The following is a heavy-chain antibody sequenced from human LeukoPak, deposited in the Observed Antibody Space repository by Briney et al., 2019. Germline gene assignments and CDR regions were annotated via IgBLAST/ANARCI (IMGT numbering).Heavy chain of an antibody. CDR3: AIEYCSSTSCYGLDY. J-gene: IGHJ4*02. Sequence: SETLSLTCTVSGGSISSSSYYWGWIRQPPGKGLEWIGYIYHSGSTYYNPSLKSRVTISVDRSKNQFSLKLSSVTAADTAVYYCAIEYCSSTSCYGLDYWGQGTLVTVSS. CDR1: GGSISSSSYY. CDR2: IYHSGST. D-gene: IGHD2-2*01. V-gene: IGHV4-39*07.